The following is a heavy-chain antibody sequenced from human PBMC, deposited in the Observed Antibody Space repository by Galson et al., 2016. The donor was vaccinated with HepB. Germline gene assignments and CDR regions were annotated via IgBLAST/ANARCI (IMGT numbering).Heavy chain of an antibody. CDR3: ATSGGSGYYFCIDV. CDR1: AASISSDIW. J-gene: IGHJ6*03. D-gene: IGHD1-26*01. V-gene: IGHV4-4*02. Sequence: SETLSLTCAVSAASISSDIWWTRVRQSPGKGLEWIGEVYHSGTTYYNPSLKSRVSISVDKSNNQFSLNLSSVTAADTAVYYCATSGGSGYYFCIDVWGKGTTVAVSS. CDR2: VYHSGTT.